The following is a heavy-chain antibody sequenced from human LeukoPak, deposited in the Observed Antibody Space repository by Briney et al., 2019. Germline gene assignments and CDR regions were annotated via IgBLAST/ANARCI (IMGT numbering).Heavy chain of an antibody. J-gene: IGHJ4*02. CDR1: GDSVSSKSAA. CDR2: TFYRSKWYN. V-gene: IGHV6-1*01. Sequence: SQTLSLTCVISGDSVSSKSAAWNWTRQSPSRGLEWLGRTFYRSKWYNDYAVSVKGRLTVNPDTSKNQFSLHLNSVTPDDTAVYYCVRSTGPLDVWGQGTLVTVSS. CDR3: VRSTGPLDV. D-gene: IGHD7-27*01.